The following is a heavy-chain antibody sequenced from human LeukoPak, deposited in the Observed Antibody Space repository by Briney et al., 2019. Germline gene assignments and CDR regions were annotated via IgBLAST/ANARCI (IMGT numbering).Heavy chain of an antibody. D-gene: IGHD2-2*01. J-gene: IGHJ4*02. CDR3: ASRYCSSTSCPFDY. V-gene: IGHV4-39*01. CDR2: IYYSGST. Sequence: SETLSLTCTVSGGSISSSSYYWGWIRQPPGKGLEWIGSIYYSGSTYYNPSLKSRVTISVDTSKNQFSLKLSSVTAADTAVYYSASRYCSSTSCPFDYWGQGTLVTVSS. CDR1: GGSISSSSYY.